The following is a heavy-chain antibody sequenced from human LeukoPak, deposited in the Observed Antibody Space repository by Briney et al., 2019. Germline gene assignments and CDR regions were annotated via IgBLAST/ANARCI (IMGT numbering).Heavy chain of an antibody. V-gene: IGHV4-39*07. D-gene: IGHD3-22*01. Sequence: SETLSLTCTVSGGSISSSSYYWGWIRQPPGKGLEWIGSIYYSGSTYYNPSLKSRVTISVDTSKNQFSLKLSSVTAADTAVYYCARDRYDSSLGFDYWGQGTLVTVSS. CDR3: ARDRYDSSLGFDY. CDR1: GGSISSSSYY. J-gene: IGHJ4*02. CDR2: IYYSGST.